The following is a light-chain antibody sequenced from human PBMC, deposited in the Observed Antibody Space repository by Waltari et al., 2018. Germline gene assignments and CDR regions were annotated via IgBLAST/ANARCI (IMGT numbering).Light chain of an antibody. V-gene: IGLV2-18*02. CDR1: RSDVGGYNR. Sequence: QSALTQPPPVSGSPGQSVTIPCTGTRSDVGGYNRVSWYQQPPGTAPKLIIYEVSDRPSGVPDRFSGSKSDNTASLTISGLQAEDEADYYCSSYTSSSTLVFGGGTKLTVL. J-gene: IGLJ2*01. CDR3: SSYTSSSTLV. CDR2: EVS.